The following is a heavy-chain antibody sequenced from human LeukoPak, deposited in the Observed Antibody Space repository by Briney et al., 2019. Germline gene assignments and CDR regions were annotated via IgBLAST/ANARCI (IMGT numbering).Heavy chain of an antibody. V-gene: IGHV4-34*01. Sequence: SETLSLTCAVYGGSFSGYYWSWIRQPPGKGLEWIGEINHSGSTNYNPSLKSRVTISVDTSKNQFSLKLSSVTAADTAVYYCARTYYGGNYMDVWGKGTTVTVSS. J-gene: IGHJ6*03. D-gene: IGHD4-23*01. CDR1: GGSFSGYY. CDR3: ARTYYGGNYMDV. CDR2: INHSGST.